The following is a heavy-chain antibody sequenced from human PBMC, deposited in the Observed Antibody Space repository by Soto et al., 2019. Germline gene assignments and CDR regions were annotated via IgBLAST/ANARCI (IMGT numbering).Heavy chain of an antibody. CDR1: GYSFTSYW. CDR3: AAMVRRPQSGMDV. Sequence: PGESLKISCKGSGYSFTSYWIGWVRQMPGKGLEWMGIIYPGDSDTRYSPSFQGQVTISADKSISTAYLQWSSLKASDTAMYYCAAMVRRPQSGMDVWGQGTTVTVSS. J-gene: IGHJ6*02. V-gene: IGHV5-51*01. D-gene: IGHD3-10*01. CDR2: IYPGDSDT.